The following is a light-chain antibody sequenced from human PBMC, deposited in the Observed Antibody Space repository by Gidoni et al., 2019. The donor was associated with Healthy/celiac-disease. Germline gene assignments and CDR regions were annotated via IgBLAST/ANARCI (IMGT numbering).Light chain of an antibody. CDR3: QSTDTTGSLVV. V-gene: IGLV3-25*03. CDR2: KDT. J-gene: IGLJ2*01. Sequence: SYELTHSSSISVSPGQTARIACSGSALPDKYAYWYQQRPGQAPVLLIFKDTERPAGISERFAGSSSGTTVTLTISYVQAEDEADYYCQSTDTTGSLVVFGGGTTLTV. CDR1: ALPDKY.